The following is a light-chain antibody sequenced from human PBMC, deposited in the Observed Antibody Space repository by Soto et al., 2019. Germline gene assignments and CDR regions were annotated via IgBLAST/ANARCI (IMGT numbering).Light chain of an antibody. CDR2: GNS. CDR1: SSNIGAGYD. J-gene: IGLJ1*01. Sequence: QSVLTQPPSVSGAPGQRVTISCTGSSSNIGAGYDVHWYQQLPGTAPKLLISGNSNRPSGVPDRFYGSKSGTSASLAITGLQAEDEADYYCQSYDSSLSGRVFGTGTKVTVL. CDR3: QSYDSSLSGRV. V-gene: IGLV1-40*01.